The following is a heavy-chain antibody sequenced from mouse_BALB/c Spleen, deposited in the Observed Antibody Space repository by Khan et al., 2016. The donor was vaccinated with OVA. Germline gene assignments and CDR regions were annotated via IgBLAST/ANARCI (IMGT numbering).Heavy chain of an antibody. CDR1: GYSITSVYA. D-gene: IGHD1-1*01. V-gene: IGHV3-2*02. J-gene: IGHJ2*01. Sequence: VQLKQSGPGLVKPSQSLSLTCTVTGYSITSVYAWNWIRQFPENKLEWMGYISYSGVTSYTPSLKSRISITRDTSKNQFFLQLNSVTTEDTATYDWGRGNYYGYYFDYWGQGTTLTVSS. CDR3: GRGNYYGYYFDY. CDR2: ISYSGVT.